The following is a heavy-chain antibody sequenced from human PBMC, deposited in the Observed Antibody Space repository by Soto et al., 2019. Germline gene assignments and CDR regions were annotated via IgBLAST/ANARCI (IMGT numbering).Heavy chain of an antibody. CDR3: ASGVLYLYSYKYGMDV. J-gene: IGHJ6*02. Sequence: QVQLVQSGAEVRKPGASVKVSCKASGYTFSSYGMNWVRQAPGQGLEWMGWISDDKGDTDYAQKFQCTFTMTTETSTSTAYMELRSLKSDHTAVYYCASGVLYLYSYKYGMDVWGQGTTVTVS. CDR2: ISDDKGDT. CDR1: GYTFSSYG. V-gene: IGHV1-18*01. D-gene: IGHD2-8*01.